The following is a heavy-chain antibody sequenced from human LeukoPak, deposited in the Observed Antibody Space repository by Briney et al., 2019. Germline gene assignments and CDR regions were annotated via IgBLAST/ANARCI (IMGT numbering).Heavy chain of an antibody. CDR1: GYTFTSYG. V-gene: IGHV1-18*01. J-gene: IGHJ3*02. D-gene: IGHD6-19*01. CDR3: ARGLQENLAWLTAFSAFDI. Sequence: GASVKVSCNTSGYTFTSYGSSWVRQAPGQGLEWMGSISAYNGNTNYAQKVQGRVTMTTDTSTSTAYMELRSLRSDDTAVYYCARGLQENLAWLTAFSAFDIWGQGTMVTVSS. CDR2: ISAYNGNT.